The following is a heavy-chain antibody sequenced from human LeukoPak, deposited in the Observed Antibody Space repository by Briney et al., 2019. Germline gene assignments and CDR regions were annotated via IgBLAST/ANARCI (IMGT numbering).Heavy chain of an antibody. CDR2: INHSGSI. Sequence: SETLSLTCTVYGGSFSGYYWSWIRQPPGKGLEWIGEINHSGSINYNPSLKSRVTISVDTSKNQFSLKLSSVTAADTAVYYCARARSGKWGFDYWGQGTLVTVSS. CDR1: GGSFSGYY. V-gene: IGHV4-34*01. J-gene: IGHJ4*02. D-gene: IGHD1-26*01. CDR3: ARARSGKWGFDY.